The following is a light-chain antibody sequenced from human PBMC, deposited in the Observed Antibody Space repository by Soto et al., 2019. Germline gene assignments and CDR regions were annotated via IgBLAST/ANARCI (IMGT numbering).Light chain of an antibody. V-gene: IGKV1-39*01. CDR1: QGISSY. CDR2: AAS. J-gene: IGKJ5*01. Sequence: DIQMTQSPSSLSASVGDRGTMPCRASQGISSYLNWYQQKPGKAHKLLIYAASSLQSGVPSRFSGSGSGTDFTLTISSLQPEDFATYYCQQSYSTPITFGQGTRLEI. CDR3: QQSYSTPIT.